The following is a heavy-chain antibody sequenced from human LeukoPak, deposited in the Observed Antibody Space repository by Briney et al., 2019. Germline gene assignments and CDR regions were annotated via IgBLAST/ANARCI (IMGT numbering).Heavy chain of an antibody. J-gene: IGHJ3*02. CDR3: ARERGRITLARGVIPDAFDI. Sequence: PSDTLSLTCTVFGGSISGFYWSWIRQPPGKGLEWIGYIYYDGTTNYNPSLKSRVTISLDTSENQFSLRLSSVTAADTAVYYCARERGRITLARGVIPDAFDIWGQGTLVTVSS. V-gene: IGHV4-59*01. CDR1: GGSISGFY. CDR2: IYYDGTT. D-gene: IGHD3-10*01.